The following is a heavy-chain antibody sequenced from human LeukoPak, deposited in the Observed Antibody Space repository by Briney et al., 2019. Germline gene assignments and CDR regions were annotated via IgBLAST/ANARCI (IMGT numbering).Heavy chain of an antibody. Sequence: GGSLRLSCAASGFTFSSYGMSWVRQAPGKGLEWVSAISGSGGSTYYADSVKGRFIISRDNSKNTLYLQMNSLRAEDTAVYYYAKGGIMVRGEWYMYYFDYWGQGTLVTVSS. CDR1: GFTFSSYG. CDR3: AKGGIMVRGEWYMYYFDY. CDR2: ISGSGGST. J-gene: IGHJ4*02. D-gene: IGHD3-10*01. V-gene: IGHV3-23*01.